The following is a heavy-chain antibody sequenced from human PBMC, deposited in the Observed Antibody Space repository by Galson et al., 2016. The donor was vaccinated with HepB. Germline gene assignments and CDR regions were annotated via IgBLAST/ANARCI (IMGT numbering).Heavy chain of an antibody. CDR2: ILHDGSKK. V-gene: IGHV3-30*04. CDR1: ESIFRGYA. CDR3: AKDWVGATLFDY. Sequence: SLRLSCAASESIFRGYAMHWVRQAPGKGLEWVAVILHDGSKKFYADSVKGRFTISRDNSKNTMYLQMKSLRAEDTAVYYCAKDWVGATLFDYWGQGTLVTVSS. J-gene: IGHJ4*02. D-gene: IGHD1-26*01.